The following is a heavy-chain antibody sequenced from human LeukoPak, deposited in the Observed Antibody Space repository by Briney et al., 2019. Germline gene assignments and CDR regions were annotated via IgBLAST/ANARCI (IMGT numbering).Heavy chain of an antibody. CDR1: GFTFSSYA. Sequence: PGRSLRLSCAASGFTFSSYAMHWVRQAPGKGLEWVAVISYDGSNKYYADSVKGRFTISRDSSKNTLYLQMNSLRAEDTAVYYCAIEYGAFDIWGQGTMVTVSS. CDR3: AIEYGAFDI. J-gene: IGHJ3*02. V-gene: IGHV3-30-3*01. CDR2: ISYDGSNK. D-gene: IGHD3-10*01.